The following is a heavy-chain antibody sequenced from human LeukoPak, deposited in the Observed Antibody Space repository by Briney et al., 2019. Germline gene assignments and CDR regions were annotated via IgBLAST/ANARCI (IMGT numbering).Heavy chain of an antibody. V-gene: IGHV4-34*01. CDR3: ARGPIVGAWFDY. CDR1: GGSFSGYY. J-gene: IGHJ4*02. CDR2: INHSGST. D-gene: IGHD1-26*01. Sequence: SETLSLTCAVYGGSFSGYYWSWIRQPPGKGLEWIGEINHSGSTNYNPSLKSRVTISVDTSKNQFSLKLSSVTAADTAVYYCARGPIVGAWFDYWGQGTLVTVSS.